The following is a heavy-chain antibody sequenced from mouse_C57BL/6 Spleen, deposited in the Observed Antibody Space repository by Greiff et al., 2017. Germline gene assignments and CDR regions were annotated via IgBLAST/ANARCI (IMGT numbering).Heavy chain of an antibody. CDR1: GYTFTEYT. CDR3: ARHEENYYGSSEDWYFDV. Sequence: QVQLQQSGAELVKPGASVKLSCKASGYTFTEYTIHWVKQRSGQGLEWIGWFYPGSGRIKYNEKFKDKATLTADKSSSTVYMELSRLTSEDSAVYFCARHEENYYGSSEDWYFDVWGTGTTVTVSS. V-gene: IGHV1-62-2*01. D-gene: IGHD1-1*01. J-gene: IGHJ1*03. CDR2: FYPGSGRI.